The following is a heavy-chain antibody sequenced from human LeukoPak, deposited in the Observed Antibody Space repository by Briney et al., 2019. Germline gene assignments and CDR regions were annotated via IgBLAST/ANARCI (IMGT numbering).Heavy chain of an antibody. CDR3: ARGRGYCTGVSCDSDY. CDR2: INSRGGTT. D-gene: IGHD2-8*02. CDR1: GCTFNAYS. J-gene: IGHJ4*02. Sequence: PGGSLTLSCAASGCTFNAYSMNWVRQAPGKGLEWVSNINSRGGTTHYAASVKGRFTISRDNAKNSVFLHLNSLRGDDTAVYYCARGRGYCTGVSCDSDYWGQGTLLTVSS. V-gene: IGHV3-48*04.